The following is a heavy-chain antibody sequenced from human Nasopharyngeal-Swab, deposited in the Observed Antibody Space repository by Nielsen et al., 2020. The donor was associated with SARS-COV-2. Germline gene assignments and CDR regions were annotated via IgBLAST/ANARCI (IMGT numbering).Heavy chain of an antibody. CDR2: IYYSGST. Sequence: SETLSLTCTVSGGSISSYYWSWIRQPPGKGLEWIGYIYYSGSTNYNPSLKSRVTISVDTSKNQFSLKLSSVTAADTAVYYCARYYDFWSGYFNWFDPWGQGTLVTVSS. CDR3: ARYYDFWSGYFNWFDP. J-gene: IGHJ5*02. V-gene: IGHV4-59*08. D-gene: IGHD3-3*01. CDR1: GGSISSYY.